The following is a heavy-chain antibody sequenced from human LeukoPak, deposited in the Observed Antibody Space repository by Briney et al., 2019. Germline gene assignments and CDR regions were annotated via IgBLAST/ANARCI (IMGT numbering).Heavy chain of an antibody. Sequence: PSETLSLTCTVSGGSISSYYWSWIRQPPGKGLEWIGYIYYSGSTNYNPSLKSRVTISVDTSKNQFSLKLSSVTAADTAVYYCARWSFGWFDPWGQGTLVTVSS. J-gene: IGHJ5*02. D-gene: IGHD3-16*01. CDR2: IYYSGST. V-gene: IGHV4-59*12. CDR1: GGSISSYY. CDR3: ARWSFGWFDP.